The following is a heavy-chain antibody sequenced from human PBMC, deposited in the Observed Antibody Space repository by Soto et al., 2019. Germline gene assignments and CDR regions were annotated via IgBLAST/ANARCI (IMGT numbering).Heavy chain of an antibody. D-gene: IGHD3-10*01. V-gene: IGHV1-69*13. CDR1: GGTFSSYA. J-gene: IGHJ4*02. CDR2: IILIFGTA. CDR3: ARPYGSGSYYRLGY. Sequence: SVKVSCKASGGTFSSYAISWVRQAPGQGLEWMGGIILIFGTANYAQKFQGRVTITADESTSTAYMELSSLRSEDTAVYYCARPYGSGSYYRLGYWGQGTLVTVSS.